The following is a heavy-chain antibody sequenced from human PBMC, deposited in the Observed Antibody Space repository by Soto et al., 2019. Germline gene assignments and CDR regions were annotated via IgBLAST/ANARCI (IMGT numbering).Heavy chain of an antibody. CDR2: ISTYNGNI. Sequence: WVRHSNKKGLQWMGWISTYNGNINYAQKFKGRVHMTTDTSTRTAYVELSSLKSDDTAVYYCARDSHRQNLTVVVPTCFDSCGQGSLAPVS. CDR3: ARDSHRQNLTVVVPTCFDS. D-gene: IGHD3-22*01. J-gene: IGHJ5*01. V-gene: IGHV1-18*01.